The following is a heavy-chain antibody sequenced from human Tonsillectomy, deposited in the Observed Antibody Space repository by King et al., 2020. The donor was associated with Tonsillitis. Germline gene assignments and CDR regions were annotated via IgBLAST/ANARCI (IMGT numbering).Heavy chain of an antibody. CDR3: ARDGSGIAAAGYFDY. Sequence: VQLVESGGGLIQPGGSLRLSCAASGFTVSSNYMSWVRQAPGKGLEWVSVIYSGGSTYYADPVKGRFTISRDNSKNTLYLQMNSLRAEDTAVYYCARDGSGIAAAGYFDYWGQGTLVTVSS. CDR2: IYSGGST. V-gene: IGHV3-53*01. J-gene: IGHJ4*02. D-gene: IGHD6-13*01. CDR1: GFTVSSNY.